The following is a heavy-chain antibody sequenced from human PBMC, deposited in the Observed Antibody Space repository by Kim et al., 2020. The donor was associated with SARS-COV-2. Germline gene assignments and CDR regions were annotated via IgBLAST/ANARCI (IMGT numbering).Heavy chain of an antibody. V-gene: IGHV3-30*18. D-gene: IGHD5-18*01. Sequence: GGSLRLSCAASGFTFSSYGMHWVRQAPGKGLEWVVVILYDGSNKYYADSVKGRFTISRDNSKNTVHLQMNSLRAEDTAVYYCAKSIHSYGYPSQYFQHWGQGTLVTVSS. CDR1: GFTFSSYG. CDR3: AKSIHSYGYPSQYFQH. CDR2: ILYDGSNK. J-gene: IGHJ1*01.